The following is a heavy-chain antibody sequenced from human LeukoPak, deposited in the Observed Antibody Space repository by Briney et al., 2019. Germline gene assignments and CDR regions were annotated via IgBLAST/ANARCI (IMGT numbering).Heavy chain of an antibody. CDR1: GYSFTGYY. J-gene: IGHJ4*02. D-gene: IGHD3-22*01. Sequence: ASVKVSCKASGYSFTGYYIHWVRQAPGQGLEWMGWINPNSGGTNYAQKFQGRVTMTRDTSISTAYMELSSLRSEDTAVYYCARDHYYDSSSDYWGQGTLVTVSS. V-gene: IGHV1-2*02. CDR2: INPNSGGT. CDR3: ARDHYYDSSSDY.